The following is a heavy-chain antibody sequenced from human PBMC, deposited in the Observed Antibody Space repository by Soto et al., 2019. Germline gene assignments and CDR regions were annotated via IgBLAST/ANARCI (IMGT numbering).Heavy chain of an antibody. D-gene: IGHD2-2*01. V-gene: IGHV4-31*03. J-gene: IGHJ5*02. CDR3: ARDLSSLGGCSSTSCYRWFDP. Sequence: QVQLQESGPGLVKPSQTLSLTCTVSGGSISSGGYYWSWIRQHPGKGLEWIGYIYYSGSTYYNPSLKSRVTISVDTSKNQFSLKLSSVTAADTAVYYCARDLSSLGGCSSTSCYRWFDPWGQGTLVTVSS. CDR1: GGSISSGGYY. CDR2: IYYSGST.